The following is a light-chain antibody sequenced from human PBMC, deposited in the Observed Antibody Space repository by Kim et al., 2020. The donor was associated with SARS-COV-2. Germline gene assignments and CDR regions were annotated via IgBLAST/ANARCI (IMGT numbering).Light chain of an antibody. CDR3: QPRSTWPPRS. V-gene: IGKV3-11*01. CDR2: VAS. Sequence: PEEQSTSPCTASARLSIYLAWYHQKPGQAPTLLPYVASTGPTGFPARFRGTGSGTDFTLTIRSLEPEDFAVYSCQPRSTWPPRSFGQGTKLEF. J-gene: IGKJ2*03. CDR1: ARLSIY.